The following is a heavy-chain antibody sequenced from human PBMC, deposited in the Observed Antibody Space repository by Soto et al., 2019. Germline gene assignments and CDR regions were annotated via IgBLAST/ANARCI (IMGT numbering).Heavy chain of an antibody. Sequence: XESLRLSCAASGFTFSSYAMSWVRQAPGKGLEWVSAISGSGGSTYYADSVKGRFTISRDNSKNTLYLQMNSLRAEDTAVYYCAKWGYMTLIDYWGQGTLVTVSS. CDR1: GFTFSSYA. D-gene: IGHD5-18*01. J-gene: IGHJ4*02. CDR2: ISGSGGST. CDR3: AKWGYMTLIDY. V-gene: IGHV3-23*01.